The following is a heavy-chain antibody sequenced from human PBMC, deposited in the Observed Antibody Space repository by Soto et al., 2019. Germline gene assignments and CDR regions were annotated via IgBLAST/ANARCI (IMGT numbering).Heavy chain of an antibody. CDR2: IYYSGST. Sequence: PSENLSVTCTVSGGSISSSSYYCGWIRQPPGKGLEWIGSIYYSGSTYYNPSLKSRVTISVDTSKNQFSLKLSSVTAADTAVYYCASTYYYDSSGYSSAFDIWGQGTMVT. CDR1: GGSISSSSYY. D-gene: IGHD3-22*01. CDR3: ASTYYYDSSGYSSAFDI. V-gene: IGHV4-39*01. J-gene: IGHJ3*02.